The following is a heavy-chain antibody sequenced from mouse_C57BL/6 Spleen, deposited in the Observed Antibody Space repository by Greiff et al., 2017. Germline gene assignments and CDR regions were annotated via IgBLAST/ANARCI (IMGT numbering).Heavy chain of an antibody. CDR2: INPNYGTT. D-gene: IGHD2-1*01. J-gene: IGHJ3*01. V-gene: IGHV1-39*01. Sequence: LVEPGASVKISCKASGYSFTDYNMNWVKQSNGKSLEWIGVINPNYGTTSYNQKFKGKATLTVDQSSSTAYMQLNSLTSEDSAVYYCARSLYGNYPFAYWGQGTLVTVSA. CDR1: GYSFTDYN. CDR3: ARSLYGNYPFAY.